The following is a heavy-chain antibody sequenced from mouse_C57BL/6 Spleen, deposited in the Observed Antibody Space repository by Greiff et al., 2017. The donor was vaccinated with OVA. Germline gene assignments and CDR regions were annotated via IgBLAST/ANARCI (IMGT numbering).Heavy chain of an antibody. J-gene: IGHJ4*01. V-gene: IGHV1-5*01. Sequence: EVQLVESGTVLARPGASVKMSCKTSGYTFTSYWMHWVKQRPGQGLEWIGAISPGNSDTSYNQKFKGKANLTAVTSASTAYMELSSLTNEDSAVYYCTRDGLPGAMDYWGQGTSVTVSS. CDR2: ISPGNSDT. CDR3: TRDGLPGAMDY. CDR1: GYTFTSYW. D-gene: IGHD2-3*01.